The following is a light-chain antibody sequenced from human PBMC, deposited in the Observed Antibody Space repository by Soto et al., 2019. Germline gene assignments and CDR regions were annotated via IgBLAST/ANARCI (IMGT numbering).Light chain of an antibody. J-gene: IGKJ5*01. CDR2: AAS. CDR1: QSVSSKF. CDR3: QQYGSSPPIT. V-gene: IGKV3-20*01. Sequence: IVLTQSPVTLSFSPGEIAALSCSAIQSVSSKFLAWYQQKPGQAPRLLIYAASNRATGIPDRFSGSGSGTDFTLTISRLEPEDFAVYYCQQYGSSPPITFGQGTRLEIK.